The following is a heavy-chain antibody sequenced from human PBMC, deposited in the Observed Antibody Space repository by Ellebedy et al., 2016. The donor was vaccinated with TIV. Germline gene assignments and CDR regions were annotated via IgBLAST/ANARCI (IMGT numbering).Heavy chain of an antibody. CDR2: IYTSGST. Sequence: SETLSLXXTVSGGSLSSYYWSWIRQPAGKGLEWIGRIYTSGSTNYNPSLKSRVTMSVDTSKNQFSLKLSSVTAADTAVYYCARRGLYYGSGSYYKLDFYYGMDVWGQGTTVTVSS. V-gene: IGHV4-4*07. CDR3: ARRGLYYGSGSYYKLDFYYGMDV. J-gene: IGHJ6*02. D-gene: IGHD3-10*01. CDR1: GGSLSSYY.